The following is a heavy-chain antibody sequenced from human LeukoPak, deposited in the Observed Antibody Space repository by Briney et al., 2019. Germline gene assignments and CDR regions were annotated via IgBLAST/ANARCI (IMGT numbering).Heavy chain of an antibody. J-gene: IGHJ4*02. CDR1: GGSISSGSYY. CDR3: ARLSGWPLYFDY. V-gene: IGHV4-61*02. CDR2: IYTSGSP. Sequence: PSQTLSLTCTVSGGSISSGSYYWSWIRQPAGKGLEWIGRIYTSGSPNYNPSLKSRVTISVDTSKNQFSLKLSSVTAADTAVYYCARLSGWPLYFDYWGQGTLVTVSS. D-gene: IGHD6-19*01.